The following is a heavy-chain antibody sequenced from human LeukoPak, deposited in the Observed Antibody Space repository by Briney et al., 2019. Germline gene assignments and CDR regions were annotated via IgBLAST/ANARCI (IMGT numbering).Heavy chain of an antibody. J-gene: IGHJ3*02. D-gene: IGHD4-17*01. V-gene: IGHV4-59*01. CDR3: ARAMTTVTGGAFDI. CDR1: GGSISSYY. Sequence: SETLSLTCTVSGGSISSYYWSWIRQPPGKGLEWIGYIYYSGSTNYNPSLKSRVTISVDTSKNQFSLKLSSVTAADTAVYYCARAMTTVTGGAFDIWGQGTMVTVSS. CDR2: IYYSGST.